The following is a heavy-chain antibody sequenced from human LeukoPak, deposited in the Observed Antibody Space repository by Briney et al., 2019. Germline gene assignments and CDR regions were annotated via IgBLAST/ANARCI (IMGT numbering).Heavy chain of an antibody. D-gene: IGHD2-2*01. J-gene: IGHJ4*02. CDR3: ARGRRYCSSTSCYGYWFDY. V-gene: IGHV4-34*01. CDR1: GGSFRGYY. Sequence: PSETLSLTCAVYGGSFRGYYWSWIRQPPGKGLEWIGEINHSGSTNYNPSLKSRVTISVDTSKNQFSLKLSSVTAADTAVYYCARGRRYCSSTSCYGYWFDYWGQGTLVTVSS. CDR2: INHSGST.